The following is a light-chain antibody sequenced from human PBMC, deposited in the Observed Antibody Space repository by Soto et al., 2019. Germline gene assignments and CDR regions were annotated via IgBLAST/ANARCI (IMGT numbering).Light chain of an antibody. CDR3: SSYTSSRTVV. Sequence: QSALTQPASVSGSPGQSITISCTGTSSDIGGYNYVSWYQQHPGKAPKLMIYDVSNRPSGVSNRFSGSKSGNTASLTISGLQAEDEADYYCSSYTSSRTVVIGGGTKVTVL. V-gene: IGLV2-14*01. CDR2: DVS. J-gene: IGLJ2*01. CDR1: SSDIGGYNY.